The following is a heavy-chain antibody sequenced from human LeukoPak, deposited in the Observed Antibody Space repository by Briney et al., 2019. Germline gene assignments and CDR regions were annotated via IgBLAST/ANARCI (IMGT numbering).Heavy chain of an antibody. CDR1: GFTFSNYA. CDR2: ISASGVTA. Sequence: PGGSLRLSCAASGFTFSNYAMSWVRQAPGKGLEWVSAISASGVTAHYADSVKGRFTISRDNSKNSLYLQMNSLRAEDTAVYYCAGGAYYYEDWGQGTLVTVSS. CDR3: AGGAYYYED. V-gene: IGHV3-23*01. J-gene: IGHJ4*02.